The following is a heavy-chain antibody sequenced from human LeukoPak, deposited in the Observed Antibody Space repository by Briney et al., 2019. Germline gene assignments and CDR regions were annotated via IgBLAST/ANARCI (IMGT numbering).Heavy chain of an antibody. CDR3: ATIRVDY. Sequence: ASVKVSCKASGYTFTGYYVHWVRQPPGQGLEWMGWIDPNSGGANYAQKFQGRVTMTRDTSISTAYMELSRPTSDDTAVYYCATIRVDYWGQGTLVTVSS. CDR1: GYTFTGYY. V-gene: IGHV1-2*02. CDR2: IDPNSGGA. J-gene: IGHJ4*02.